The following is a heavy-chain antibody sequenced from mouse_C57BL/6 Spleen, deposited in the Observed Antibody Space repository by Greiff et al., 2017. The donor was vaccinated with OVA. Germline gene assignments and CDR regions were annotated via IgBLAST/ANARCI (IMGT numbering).Heavy chain of an antibody. CDR1: GYTFTDYN. Sequence: EVQLQQSGPELVKPGASVKIPCKASGYTFTDYNMDWVKQSHGKSLEWIGDINPNNGGTIYNQKFKGKATLTVDKSSSTAYMELRSLTSEDTAVYYCARAVRRGGTWFAYWGQGTLVTVSA. D-gene: IGHD2-14*01. CDR3: ARAVRRGGTWFAY. CDR2: INPNNGGT. J-gene: IGHJ3*01. V-gene: IGHV1-18*01.